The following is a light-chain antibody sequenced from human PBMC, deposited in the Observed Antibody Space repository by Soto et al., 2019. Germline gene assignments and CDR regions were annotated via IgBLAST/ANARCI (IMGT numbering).Light chain of an antibody. CDR1: RSISSSY. J-gene: IGKJ5*01. Sequence: VVLNRSQATLSLSPGEGPTLSCGVSRSISSSYLSWYQQIPGQAPRLLIYGASTRPTAIPARFSGSGRRYETDFTLTISRLHPEDLAVYYCQQGYWLPIPFRQGTRLEIX. CDR2: GAS. V-gene: IGKV3D-7*01. CDR3: QQGYWLPIP.